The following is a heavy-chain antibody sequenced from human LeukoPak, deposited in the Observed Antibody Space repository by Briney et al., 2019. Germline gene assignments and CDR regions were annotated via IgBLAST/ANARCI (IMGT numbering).Heavy chain of an antibody. CDR1: GFTFSSYA. CDR2: ISYDGSNK. D-gene: IGHD2/OR15-2a*01. V-gene: IGHV3-30-3*01. J-gene: IGHJ4*02. Sequence: GGSLRLSCAASGFTFSSYAMHWVRQAPGKGLEWVAVISYDGSNKYYADSVKGRFTISRDNSKNTLYLQMNSLRAEDTAVYYCALRASTTIPGYWGQGTLVTVSS. CDR3: ALRASTTIPGY.